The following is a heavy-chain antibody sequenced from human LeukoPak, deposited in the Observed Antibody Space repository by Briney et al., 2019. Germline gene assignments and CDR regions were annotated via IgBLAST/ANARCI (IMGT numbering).Heavy chain of an antibody. CDR3: ARSGRYFDWFPLDY. J-gene: IGHJ4*02. V-gene: IGHV4-34*01. CDR1: GGSFSGYY. Sequence: SETLSLTCAVYGGSFSGYYWCWIRQPPGKGLEWIGEINHSGSTNYNPSLKSRVTISVDTSKNQFSLKLSSVTAADTAVYYCARSGRYFDWFPLDYWGQGTLVTVSS. CDR2: INHSGST. D-gene: IGHD3-9*01.